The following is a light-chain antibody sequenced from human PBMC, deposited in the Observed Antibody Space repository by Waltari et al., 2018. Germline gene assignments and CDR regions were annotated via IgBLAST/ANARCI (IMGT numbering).Light chain of an antibody. J-gene: IGLJ2*01. CDR3: CSSVGSSSFVV. Sequence: QSALTQPASVSGSPGQSITISCTGTSSDIGRYDLVSWYQKHPGKAPKLIIYQVSNRPSGLSDRFSGSKAGNTASLTISGLQAEDEADYSCCSSVGSSSFVVFGGGTKLTVL. CDR1: SSDIGRYDL. CDR2: QVS. V-gene: IGLV2-23*02.